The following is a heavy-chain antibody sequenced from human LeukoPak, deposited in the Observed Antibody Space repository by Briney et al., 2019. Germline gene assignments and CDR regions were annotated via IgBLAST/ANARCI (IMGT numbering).Heavy chain of an antibody. CDR3: AREDYCRGGSCYAY. D-gene: IGHD2-15*01. CDR1: GFTFSSYS. J-gene: IGHJ4*02. Sequence: GGSLRLSCAASGFTFSSYSMNWVRQAQGKGLEWVSSMRSSSSYIYYEDPVKGRFTISRDNAKNTLYLQMNSLRAEDTPVYYCAREDYCRGGSCYAYWGQGTLVTVSS. V-gene: IGHV3-21*01. CDR2: MRSSSSYI.